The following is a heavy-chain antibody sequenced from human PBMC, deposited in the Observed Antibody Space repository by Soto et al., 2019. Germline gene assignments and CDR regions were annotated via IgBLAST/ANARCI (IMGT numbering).Heavy chain of an antibody. CDR2: ITSDGKSK. V-gene: IGHV3-74*01. J-gene: IGHJ5*02. CDR1: GFNFSNHW. D-gene: IGHD2-21*02. Sequence: PGGSLRLSCAASGFNFSNHWMHWVRQRPGEGLVWVSHITSDGKSKAYAESVKGRFAISRDNAKNTLYLQMNGLTAEDTAVYYCARESGDWPLNWFDPWGQGTLVTVSS. CDR3: ARESGDWPLNWFDP.